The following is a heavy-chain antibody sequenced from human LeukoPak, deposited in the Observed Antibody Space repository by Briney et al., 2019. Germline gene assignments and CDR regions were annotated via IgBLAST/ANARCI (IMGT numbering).Heavy chain of an antibody. CDR3: ASGPVWFGELLGYFDY. CDR1: GYTFTSYG. CDR2: ISAYNGNT. V-gene: IGHV1-18*01. D-gene: IGHD3-10*01. Sequence: GASVKVSCKASGYTFTSYGISWVRQAPGQGLEWIGWISAYNGNTNYAQKLQGRVTMTTDTSTSTAYMELRSLRSDDTAVYYCASGPVWFGELLGYFDYWGQGTLVTVSS. J-gene: IGHJ4*02.